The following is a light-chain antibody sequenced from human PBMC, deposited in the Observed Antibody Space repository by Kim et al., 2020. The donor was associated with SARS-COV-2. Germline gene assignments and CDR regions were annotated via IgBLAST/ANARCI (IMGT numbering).Light chain of an antibody. CDR2: YDS. Sequence: SYELTQPPSVSVAPGKTARITCGGNNIGSKSVHWYQQKPGQAPVLVIYYDSDRPSGIPERFSGSTSGNTATLTISRVDAGDEADYYCQVWDSSSDHPVFG. CDR1: NIGSKS. J-gene: IGLJ3*02. V-gene: IGLV3-21*04. CDR3: QVWDSSSDHPV.